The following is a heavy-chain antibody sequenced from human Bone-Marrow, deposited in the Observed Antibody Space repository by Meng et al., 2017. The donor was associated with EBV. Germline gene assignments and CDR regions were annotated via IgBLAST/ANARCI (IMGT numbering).Heavy chain of an antibody. CDR2: MSYDESNE. Sequence: QVQWVEAGENVIHPGQSMCLSVAALGSNFNTHAMHWVRQAPGKGLEWVAIMSYDESNEHYADSVKGRFTISRDNAKNTVYLQMNNLRAEDTAVYYCAKDCFGDKDSWGQGTLVTVSS. J-gene: IGHJ4*02. D-gene: IGHD2-21*01. V-gene: IGHV3-30-3*01. CDR1: GSNFNTHA. CDR3: AKDCFGDKDS.